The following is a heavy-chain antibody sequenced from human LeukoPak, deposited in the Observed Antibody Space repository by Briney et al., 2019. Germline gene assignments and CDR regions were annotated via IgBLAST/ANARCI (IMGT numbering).Heavy chain of an antibody. CDR2: ISGNGDYT. V-gene: IGHV3-64*02. CDR1: GFTFSSHA. Sequence: GGSLRLSCAASGFTFSSHAMHWVRQAPGKGLEYVSAISGNGDYTYYADSVKGRFTISRDNAKNSLYLQMNSLRDEDTAVYYCARAGRHNDDYWGQGTLVTVSS. J-gene: IGHJ4*02. D-gene: IGHD1-1*01. CDR3: ARAGRHNDDY.